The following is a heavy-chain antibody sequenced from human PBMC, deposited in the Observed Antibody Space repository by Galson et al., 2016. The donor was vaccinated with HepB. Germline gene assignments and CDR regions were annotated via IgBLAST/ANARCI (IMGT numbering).Heavy chain of an antibody. J-gene: IGHJ6*02. D-gene: IGHD3/OR15-3a*01. Sequence: SLRLSCAASGFTFNNAWMSWVRQAAGKGLEWVGRIKNKAHGGTTDYAAPVKGRFTISRDDSKNTLYLQMSSLEAEDTAVYYCTTGTWTMDVWGQGTTVTGSS. CDR2: IKNKAHGGTT. CDR1: GFTFNNAW. V-gene: IGHV3-15*01. CDR3: TTGTWTMDV.